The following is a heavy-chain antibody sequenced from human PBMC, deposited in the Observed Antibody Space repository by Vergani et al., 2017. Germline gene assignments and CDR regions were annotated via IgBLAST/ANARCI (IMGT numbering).Heavy chain of an antibody. CDR3: ARAPMVRGVIRFDP. CDR1: GGSISSGGYY. J-gene: IGHJ5*02. Sequence: QVQLQESGPGLVKPSQTLSLTCTVSGGSISSGGYYWSWIRQHPGKGLEWIGYIYYSGSTYYNPALKSRVTISVDTSKNQFSLKLSSVTAADTAVYYCARAPMVRGVIRFDPWGQGTLVTVSS. D-gene: IGHD3-10*01. V-gene: IGHV4-31*03. CDR2: IYYSGST.